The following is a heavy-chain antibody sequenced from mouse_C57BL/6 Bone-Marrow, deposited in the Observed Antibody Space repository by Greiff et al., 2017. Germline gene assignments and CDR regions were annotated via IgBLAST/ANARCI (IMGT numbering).Heavy chain of an antibody. V-gene: IGHV1-5*01. Sequence: VQLQQSGTVLARPGASVKMSCKTSGFTFTSYWIHWVKQRPGQGLEWIGAIYPGNSDNSYNQTFKGKAKLTTVTSASTTSMLLRSLTNEDAAAYYCSRERPSCCAYWGQGTPLTVSS. CDR2: IYPGNSDN. J-gene: IGHJ2*01. CDR1: GFTFTSYW. CDR3: SRERPSCCAY.